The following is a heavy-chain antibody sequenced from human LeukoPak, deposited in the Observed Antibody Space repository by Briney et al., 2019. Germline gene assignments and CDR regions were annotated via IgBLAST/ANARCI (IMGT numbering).Heavy chain of an antibody. CDR3: ARGQGSDYYDSSGYYYFDY. Sequence: SETLSLTCAVYGGSFSGYYWSWIRQPPGKGLEWIGEINHSGSTNYNPSLKSRVTISVDTSKNQFSLKLSSVTAAYTAVYYCARGQGSDYYDSSGYYYFDYWGQGTLVTVSS. J-gene: IGHJ4*02. CDR2: INHSGST. D-gene: IGHD3-22*01. V-gene: IGHV4-34*01. CDR1: GGSFSGYY.